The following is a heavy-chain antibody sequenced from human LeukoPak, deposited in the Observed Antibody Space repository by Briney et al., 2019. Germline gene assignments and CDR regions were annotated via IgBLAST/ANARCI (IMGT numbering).Heavy chain of an antibody. D-gene: IGHD3-3*01. CDR2: ISGSGSST. V-gene: IGHV3-23*01. Sequence: GGSLRLSCAASGLTFSSYAMNWVRQAPGKGLEWVSAISGSGSSTYYADSVKGRFTISRDNSKNTQYLQMNSLRAEDTAVYYCAKDRSYDFWSGYSGAGDYWGQGTLVTVSS. J-gene: IGHJ4*02. CDR3: AKDRSYDFWSGYSGAGDY. CDR1: GLTFSSYA.